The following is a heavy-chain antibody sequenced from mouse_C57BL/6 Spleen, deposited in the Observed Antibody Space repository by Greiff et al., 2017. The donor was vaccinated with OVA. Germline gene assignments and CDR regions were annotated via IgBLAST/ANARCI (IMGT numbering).Heavy chain of an antibody. Sequence: QVQLQQPGAELVKPGASVKLSCKASGYTFTSYWMHWVKQRPGRGLEWIRRIDPNSGGTKYNEKFKSKATLTVDKPSSTAYMQLSSLTSEDSAVYYCARWNSYYGYDDGEYYAMDYWGQGTSVTVSS. V-gene: IGHV1-72*01. CDR3: ARWNSYYGYDDGEYYAMDY. CDR2: IDPNSGGT. D-gene: IGHD2-9*01. CDR1: GYTFTSYW. J-gene: IGHJ4*01.